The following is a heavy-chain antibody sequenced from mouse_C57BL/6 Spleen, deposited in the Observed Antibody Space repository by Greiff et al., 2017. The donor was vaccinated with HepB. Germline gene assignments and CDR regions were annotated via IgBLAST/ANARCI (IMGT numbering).Heavy chain of an antibody. J-gene: IGHJ3*01. CDR3: ASSRSSYFAY. CDR1: GYTFTSYW. D-gene: IGHD1-1*01. V-gene: IGHV1-72*01. CDR2: IDPNSGGT. Sequence: QVQLKQPGAELVKPGASVKLSCKASGYTFTSYWMHWVKQRPGRGLEWIGRIDPNSGGTKYNEKFKSKATLTVDKPSSTAYMQLSSLTSEDSAVYYCASSRSSYFAYWGQGTLVTVSA.